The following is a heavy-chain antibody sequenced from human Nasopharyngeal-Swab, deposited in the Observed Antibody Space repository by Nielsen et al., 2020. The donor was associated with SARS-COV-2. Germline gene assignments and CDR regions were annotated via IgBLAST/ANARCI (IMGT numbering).Heavy chain of an antibody. Sequence: GESLNISCAASEFTSSSYSLNWVRHAPGKGLEWVSSISSSSSYIYYADSVKGRSTISRGNAKNSLYLQMNSLRAEDTAVYYCARARLGWVVVVAATPPDYWGQGTLVTVSS. J-gene: IGHJ4*02. D-gene: IGHD2-15*01. CDR1: EFTSSSYS. CDR2: ISSSSSYI. V-gene: IGHV3-21*01. CDR3: ARARLGWVVVVAATPPDY.